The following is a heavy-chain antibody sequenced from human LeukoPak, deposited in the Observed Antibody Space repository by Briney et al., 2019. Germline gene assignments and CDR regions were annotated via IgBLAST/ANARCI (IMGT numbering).Heavy chain of an antibody. D-gene: IGHD6-19*01. CDR2: IYSGGTT. Sequence: PGGSLRLSCAASGFTVSSNYMSWVRQAPGKGLGWVSVIYSGGTTYYADSVKGRFTISRDNSKNTLYLQMNSLRAEDTAVYFCARRASGWYAYFDFWGQGTLVTVSS. J-gene: IGHJ4*02. V-gene: IGHV3-53*01. CDR3: ARRASGWYAYFDF. CDR1: GFTVSSNY.